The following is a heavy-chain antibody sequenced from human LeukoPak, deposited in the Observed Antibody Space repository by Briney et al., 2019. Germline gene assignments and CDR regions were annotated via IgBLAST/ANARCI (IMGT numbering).Heavy chain of an antibody. CDR1: GGTFSNAW. D-gene: IGHD5-24*01. V-gene: IGHV3-15*01. J-gene: IGHJ4*02. CDR2: IKSKTDGRTT. CDR3: VRDASGGSDY. Sequence: GGSLRLSCAASGGTFSNAWMSWVRQAPGKGMGWVGRIKSKTDGRTTDSAAPVKGRFTISRDDSKHTLYLQMNTLKTEDTAVYYCVRDASGGSDYWGQGSLVTVSS.